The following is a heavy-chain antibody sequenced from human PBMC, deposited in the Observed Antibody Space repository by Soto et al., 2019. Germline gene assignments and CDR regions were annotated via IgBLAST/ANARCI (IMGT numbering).Heavy chain of an antibody. V-gene: IGHV3-21*01. Sequence: EVQLVESGGGLVKPGGSLRLSCAASGFTFSSYSTNRVRQAPGKWLEWVSSISSSSSYIYYADSVKGRFTISRDNAKNSLYLQMNSLRAEDTAVYYCARDGDSGPPGYYYYYYGMDVWGQGNTVTVSS. D-gene: IGHD5-12*01. CDR2: ISSSSSYI. J-gene: IGHJ6*02. CDR3: ARDGDSGPPGYYYYYYGMDV. CDR1: GFTFSSYS.